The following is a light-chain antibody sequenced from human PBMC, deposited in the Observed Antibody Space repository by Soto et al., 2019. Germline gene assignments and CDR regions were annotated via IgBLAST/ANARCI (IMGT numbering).Light chain of an antibody. J-gene: IGKJ1*01. V-gene: IGKV3-15*01. Sequence: EIVMTQSPTTLSVSPGERATLSCRASQSVSSNLAWYQQKPGQAPRLLIYGASTRATGIPTRFSGSGSGTEFTLTISSLQSDDFVVYFWQHIKIWLPWTFGQGTKVEIK. CDR1: QSVSSN. CDR3: QHIKIWLPWT. CDR2: GAS.